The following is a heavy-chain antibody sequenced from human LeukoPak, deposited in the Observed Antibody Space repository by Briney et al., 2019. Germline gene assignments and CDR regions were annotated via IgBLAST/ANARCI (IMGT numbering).Heavy chain of an antibody. J-gene: IGHJ4*02. CDR3: ARDDYDFWSSPHPNVY. D-gene: IGHD3-3*01. CDR1: GYTFTGYY. V-gene: IGHV1-18*04. Sequence: ASVKVSCKASGYTFTGYYMHWVRQAPGQGLEWMGWISAYNGNTNYAQKLQGRVTMTTDTSTNTAYMELRSLRSDDTAVYYCARDDYDFWSSPHPNVYWGQGTLVTVSS. CDR2: ISAYNGNT.